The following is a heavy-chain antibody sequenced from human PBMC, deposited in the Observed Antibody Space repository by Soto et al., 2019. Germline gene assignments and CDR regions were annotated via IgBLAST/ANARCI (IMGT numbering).Heavy chain of an antibody. J-gene: IGHJ3*02. CDR1: GYTFTGNY. V-gene: IGHV1-2*02. D-gene: IGHD6-6*01. CDR3: ARDGDSRSPCEI. Sequence: QVQLVQSGAEVKKPGASVKVSCKASGYTFTGNYMHWVRQAPGQGLEWMGWINPNSGGTNYAQKFQGRVTVTRDTSISIAYMELSRLRSDDTAVYYCARDGDSRSPCEIRGQVTMVTVSS. CDR2: INPNSGGT.